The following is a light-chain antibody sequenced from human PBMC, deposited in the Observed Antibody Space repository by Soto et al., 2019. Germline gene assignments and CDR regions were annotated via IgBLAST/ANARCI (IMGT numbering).Light chain of an antibody. CDR1: ESVSSSY. V-gene: IGKV3-20*01. CDR3: QQYGSSPPWT. Sequence: EIVLTQSPGTLSLSPGERATLSCRASESVSSSYLAWYQQKPGQAPRLLIFGASSRATGTPDRFSGSGSGTDFTLTISRLEPGDFAVYYCQQYGSSPPWTFGQGTKV. CDR2: GAS. J-gene: IGKJ1*01.